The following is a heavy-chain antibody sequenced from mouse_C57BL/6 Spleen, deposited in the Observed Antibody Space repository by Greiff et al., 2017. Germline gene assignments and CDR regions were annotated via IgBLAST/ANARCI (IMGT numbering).Heavy chain of an antibody. D-gene: IGHD1-1*01. CDR2: FYPGSGSI. J-gene: IGHJ4*01. CDR1: GYTFTEYT. Sequence: QVHVKQSGAELVKPGASVKLSCKASGYTFTEYTIHWVKQRSGQGLEWIGWFYPGSGSIKYNEKFKDKATLTADKSSSTVYMELSRLTSEDSAVYFCARHEGGSSYPYAMDYWGQGTSVTVSS. V-gene: IGHV1-62-2*01. CDR3: ARHEGGSSYPYAMDY.